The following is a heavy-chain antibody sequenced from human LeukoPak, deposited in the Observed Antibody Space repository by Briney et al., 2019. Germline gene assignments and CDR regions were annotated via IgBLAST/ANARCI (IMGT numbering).Heavy chain of an antibody. V-gene: IGHV4-59*08. Sequence: SETLSLTCTVPGGSISSYYWSWIRHPRGKGRVWIGYIYYSGSTNYNTSLKSRVTISVDTSKNTFSLKLSSVTAADTAVYYCARLWGGCSGGSCHTDYRGQGTLVTVSS. D-gene: IGHD2-15*01. J-gene: IGHJ4*02. CDR1: GGSISSYY. CDR3: ARLWGGCSGGSCHTDY. CDR2: IYYSGST.